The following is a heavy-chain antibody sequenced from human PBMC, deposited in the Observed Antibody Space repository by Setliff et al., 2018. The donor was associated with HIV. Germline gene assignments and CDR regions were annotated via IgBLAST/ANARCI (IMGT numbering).Heavy chain of an antibody. CDR2: VHISGSV. V-gene: IGHV4-61*02. CDR3: ATCRHRPSNWFDP. Sequence: TSETLSLTCTVSGGSVSRSDYYRSWIRQPAGGGLEWTGRVHISGSVNYNPSLRSRVSISIDTSKNQCSLKLTSVTAADTAVYYCATCRHRPSNWFDPWGQGTVVTVSS. J-gene: IGHJ5*02. CDR1: GGSVSRSDYY.